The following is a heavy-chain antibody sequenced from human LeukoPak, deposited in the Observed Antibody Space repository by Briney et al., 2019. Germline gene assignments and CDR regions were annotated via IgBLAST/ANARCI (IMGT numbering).Heavy chain of an antibody. CDR2: IYYSWNT. D-gene: IGHD3-10*01. J-gene: IGHJ4*02. CDR3: ARRGSGKYFDQ. CDR1: SGSFGSYY. Sequence: SETLSLTCTVSSGSFGSYYWSWIRQPPGKGLEWIGYIYYSWNTNYDPSLKSRVTISVDTSKNRFSLKLSSVTAADTAVYYCARRGSGKYFDQWGQGTLVTVSS. V-gene: IGHV4-59*08.